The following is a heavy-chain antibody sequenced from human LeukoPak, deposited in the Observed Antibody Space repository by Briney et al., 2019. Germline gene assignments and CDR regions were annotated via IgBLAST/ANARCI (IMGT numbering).Heavy chain of an antibody. V-gene: IGHV3-74*01. Sequence: GGSLRLSCAASGFTFSSYWMHWVRQAPGKGLVWVSRINSDGSSTNYADSVKGRFTISRDNAKNTLYLQMNSLRVEDTAVYYCARDQYYGGSSWFYYHYGMDVWGQGTTVTVSS. CDR1: GFTFSSYW. D-gene: IGHD6-13*01. J-gene: IGHJ6*02. CDR3: ARDQYYGGSSWFYYHYGMDV. CDR2: INSDGSST.